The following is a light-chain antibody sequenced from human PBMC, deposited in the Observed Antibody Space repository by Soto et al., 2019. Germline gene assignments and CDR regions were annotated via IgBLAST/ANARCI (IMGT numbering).Light chain of an antibody. CDR3: QQGHNWHLT. Sequence: EIVMTQSPATLYLSPGERAALSCMASQSINSEFAWYQQKPGQPPRLLIYGASTRATGVPARFTGSESGSEFTLTISGLQSEDFSVYYCQQGHNWHLTCGQGTRLEI. CDR1: QSINSE. CDR2: GAS. J-gene: IGKJ2*01. V-gene: IGKV3-15*01.